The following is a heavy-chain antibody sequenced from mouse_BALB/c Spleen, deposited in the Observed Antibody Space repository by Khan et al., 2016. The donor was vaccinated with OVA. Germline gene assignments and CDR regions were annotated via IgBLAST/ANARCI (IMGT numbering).Heavy chain of an antibody. CDR3: ARGYLFNYEFVY. CDR2: IFPGTGTT. CDR1: GYTFTSYW. V-gene: IGHV1S132*01. D-gene: IGHD2-1*01. J-gene: IGHJ3*01. Sequence: QVQLKQSGAELVKPGASVKLSCKTSGYTFTSYWIQWVKQRPGQGLGWIGQIFPGTGTTYYNENFKGKATLTVDTSANTAYMQFSSLTSEDSAVYFCARGYLFNYEFVYWGQGTLVTVSP.